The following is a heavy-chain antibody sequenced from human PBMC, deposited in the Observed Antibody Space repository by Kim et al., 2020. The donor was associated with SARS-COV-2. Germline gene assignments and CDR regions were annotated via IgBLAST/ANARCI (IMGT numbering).Heavy chain of an antibody. V-gene: IGHV1-69*01. Sequence: LRPANYAPKLQGRVTTTADESTSTAYMELSSLRSVDAAVYYCARAPDFDYWGQGTLVTVSS. CDR2: LRPA. CDR3: ARAPDFDY. J-gene: IGHJ4*02.